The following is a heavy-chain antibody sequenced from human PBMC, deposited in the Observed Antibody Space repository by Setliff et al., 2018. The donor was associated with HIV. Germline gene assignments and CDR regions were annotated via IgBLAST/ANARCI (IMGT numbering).Heavy chain of an antibody. D-gene: IGHD6-13*01. J-gene: IGHJ6*03. CDR2: ISAYNGNT. Sequence: ASVKVSCKASGYTFTSYGISWVRQAPGQGLEWMGWISAYNGNTNYAQKLQGRVTMTTDTSTSTAYMELRSLRSDDTAVYYCGWVSRYYYYMDVWGKGTTVTVSS. V-gene: IGHV1-18*01. CDR1: GYTFTSYG. CDR3: GWVSRYYYYMDV.